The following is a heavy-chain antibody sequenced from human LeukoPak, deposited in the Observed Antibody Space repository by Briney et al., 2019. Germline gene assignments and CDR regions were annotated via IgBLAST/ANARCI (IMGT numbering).Heavy chain of an antibody. CDR1: GSTFSKYV. CDR3: AKENWYLYDNNWYKTWFDP. CDR2: IDGSGGST. V-gene: IGHV3-23*01. Sequence: GGSLRLSCAASGSTFSKYVMSWVRQAPGKGLEWVSYIDGSGGSTNYADSVKGRFTISRDNSKNTLYLQMNSLRVEDTAIYYCAKENWYLYDNNWYKTWFDPWGQGTLVTVSS. J-gene: IGHJ5*02. D-gene: IGHD1/OR15-1a*01.